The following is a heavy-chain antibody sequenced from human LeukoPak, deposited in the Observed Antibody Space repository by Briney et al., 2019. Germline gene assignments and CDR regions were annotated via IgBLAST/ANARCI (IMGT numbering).Heavy chain of an antibody. V-gene: IGHV3-7*01. J-gene: IGHJ4*02. CDR1: GFTFSSYW. D-gene: IGHD6-13*01. CDR2: IKQDGSEK. Sequence: GGSLRLSCAASGFTFSSYWMSWVRQAPGKGLEWVANIKQDGSEKYYVDSVKGRFTISRDNAKNSLYLQMNSLRAEDTAVYYCARGAAAGRGRYFDYWGQGTLVTVSS. CDR3: ARGAAAGRGRYFDY.